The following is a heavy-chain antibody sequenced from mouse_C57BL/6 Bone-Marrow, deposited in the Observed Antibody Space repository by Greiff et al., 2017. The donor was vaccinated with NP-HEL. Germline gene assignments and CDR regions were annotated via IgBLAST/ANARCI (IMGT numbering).Heavy chain of an antibody. D-gene: IGHD1-1*01. CDR2: ISSGSSTI. V-gene: IGHV5-17*01. CDR1: GFTFSDYG. J-gene: IGHJ3*01. Sequence: EVKLMESGGGLVKPGGSLKLSCAASGFTFSDYGMHWVRQAPEKGLEWVAYISSGSSTIYYADTVKGRFTISRDNAKNTLFLQMTSLRSEDTAMYYCARNPDYYGSSGSAWFAYGGQGALVTVSA. CDR3: ARNPDYYGSSGSAWFAY.